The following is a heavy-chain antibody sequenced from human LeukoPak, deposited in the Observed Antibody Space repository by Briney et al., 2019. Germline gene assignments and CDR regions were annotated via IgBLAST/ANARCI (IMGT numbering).Heavy chain of an antibody. CDR1: GGSISSSSYY. D-gene: IGHD3-10*01. J-gene: IGHJ6*03. Sequence: SETLSLTCTVSGGSISSSSYYWGWIRQPPGKGLEWIGSIYYSGSTNYNSSLKSRVTLSVDTSKNQFSLKLSSVTAADTAVYYCARVEEGYGSGRRENYYYYYMDVWGKGTTVTISS. CDR2: IYYSGST. CDR3: ARVEEGYGSGRRENYYYYYMDV. V-gene: IGHV4-39*07.